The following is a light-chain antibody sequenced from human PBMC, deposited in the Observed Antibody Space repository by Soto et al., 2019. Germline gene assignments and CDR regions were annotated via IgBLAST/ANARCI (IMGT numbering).Light chain of an antibody. J-gene: IGKJ3*01. CDR1: QSVSSN. V-gene: IGKV3-15*01. CDR2: GAS. Sequence: DIVMTQSPATLSVSPGERATLSCRASQSVSSNVAWYQQRPGQAPRLLTYGASARATGIPARFSGSGSGTEFTLTISSLQSEDFAVYYCQQYNTWALFTFGPGTRVDMK. CDR3: QQYNTWALFT.